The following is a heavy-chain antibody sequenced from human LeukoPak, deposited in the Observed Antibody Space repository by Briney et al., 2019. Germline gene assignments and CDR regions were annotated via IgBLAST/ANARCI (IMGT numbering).Heavy chain of an antibody. J-gene: IGHJ4*02. Sequence: SETLSLTCTVSGGPISSYYWSWIRQPPGKGLEWIGYIYTSGSTNYNPSLKSRVTISVDTSKNQFSLKLSAVTAADTAVYYCARQSTPYSPFDYWGQGTLVTVSS. CDR1: GGPISSYY. V-gene: IGHV4-4*09. CDR2: IYTSGST. CDR3: ARQSTPYSPFDY. D-gene: IGHD2-15*01.